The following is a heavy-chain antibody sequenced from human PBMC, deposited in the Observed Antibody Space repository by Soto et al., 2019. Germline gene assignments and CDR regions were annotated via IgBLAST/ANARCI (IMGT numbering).Heavy chain of an antibody. CDR1: GYSFTSYW. CDR2: IDPSDSYT. J-gene: IGHJ6*02. CDR3: ARQVVPAAIRYYYYYGMDV. Sequence: GESLKISCKGSGYSFTSYWISWVRQMPGKGLEWMGRIDPSDSYTNYSPSFQGHVTISADKSISTAYLQWSSLKASDTAMYYCARQVVPAAIRYYYYYGMDVWGQGTTVTVSS. D-gene: IGHD2-2*02. V-gene: IGHV5-10-1*01.